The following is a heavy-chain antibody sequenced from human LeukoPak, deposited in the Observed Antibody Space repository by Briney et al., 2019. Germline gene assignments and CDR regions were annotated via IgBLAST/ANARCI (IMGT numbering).Heavy chain of an antibody. V-gene: IGHV1-2*02. J-gene: IGHJ4*02. CDR2: INPNSGGT. CDR1: GYTFTGYY. CDR3: ARENGTDTAMGV. Sequence: ASVKVSCKASGYTFTGYYMHWVRQAPGQGLEWMGWINPNSGGTSYAQKFQGRVTTTRDTSTSTVYMELSSLRSEDTAVYYCARENGTDTAMGVWGQGTLVTVSS. D-gene: IGHD5-18*01.